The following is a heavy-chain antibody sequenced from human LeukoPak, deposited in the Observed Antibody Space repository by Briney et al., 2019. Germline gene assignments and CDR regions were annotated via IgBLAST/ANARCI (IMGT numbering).Heavy chain of an antibody. CDR3: ARAKHYYDSSGYLYYFDY. CDR1: GGSISSYY. CDR2: IYTSGST. Sequence: PSETLSLTCTVSGGSISSYYWSWIRQPAGRGLEWIGRIYTSGSTNYNPSLKSRVTMSVDTSKNQFSLKLSSVTAADTAVYYCARAKHYYDSSGYLYYFDYWGQGTLVTVSS. J-gene: IGHJ4*02. D-gene: IGHD3-22*01. V-gene: IGHV4-4*07.